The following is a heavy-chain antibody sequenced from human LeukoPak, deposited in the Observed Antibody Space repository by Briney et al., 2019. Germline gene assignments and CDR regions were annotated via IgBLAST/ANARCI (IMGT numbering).Heavy chain of an antibody. CDR3: ASSDILTGYYKDDY. Sequence: PGGSLRLSCAASGFTFSSYEMNWVRQAPGKGLEWVSYISSSGSTIYYADSVKGRFTISRDNAKNSLYLQMNSLRAEDTAVYYCASSDILTGYYKDDYWGQGTLVTVSS. V-gene: IGHV3-48*03. CDR2: ISSSGSTI. D-gene: IGHD3-9*01. J-gene: IGHJ4*02. CDR1: GFTFSSYE.